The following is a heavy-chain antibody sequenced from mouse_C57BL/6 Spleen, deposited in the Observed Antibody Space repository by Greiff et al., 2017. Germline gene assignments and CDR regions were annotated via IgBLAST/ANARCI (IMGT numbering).Heavy chain of an antibody. J-gene: IGHJ2*01. CDR2: IRSKSSNYAT. CDR1: GFTFNTYA. CDR3: VRDMGNYDFDY. Sequence: EVKVVESGGGLVQPKGSLKLSCAASGFTFNTYAMHWVRQAPGQGLEWVDRIRSKSSNYATYYADSVKDRFTISRDDSQSMLYLQMNNLKTEDTAMYYCVRDMGNYDFDYWGQGTTLTVSS. V-gene: IGHV10-3*01. D-gene: IGHD2-1*01.